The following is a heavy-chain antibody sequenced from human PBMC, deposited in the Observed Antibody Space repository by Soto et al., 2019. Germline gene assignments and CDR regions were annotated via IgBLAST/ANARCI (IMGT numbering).Heavy chain of an antibody. CDR3: AKDTIIGTTGWFDP. V-gene: IGHV3-23*01. Sequence: EVQLLESGGDLVQPGGSLRLSCAASGFTFSTFAMSWVRQPPGKGLEWVSTISGTDDSTYYADSVKGRFTISRDNSKNTLFRQMNSLRAEDTAVYYCAKDTIIGTTGWFDPWGQGTLVTVSS. CDR2: ISGTDDST. J-gene: IGHJ5*02. D-gene: IGHD1-20*01. CDR1: GFTFSTFA.